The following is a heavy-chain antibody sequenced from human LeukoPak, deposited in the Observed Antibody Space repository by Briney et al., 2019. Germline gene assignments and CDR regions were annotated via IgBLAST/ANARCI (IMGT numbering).Heavy chain of an antibody. CDR2: IGSAGDT. D-gene: IGHD5-12*01. CDR3: ARGALVATSDGAFDI. CDR1: GFTFSSYD. V-gene: IGHV3-13*01. Sequence: GGSLRLSCAASGFTFSSYDMHWVRQATRKGLEWVSAIGSAGDTYYPGSVKGRFTISRENAKNSLYLQMNSLRAGDTAVYYCARGALVATSDGAFDIWGQGTMVTVSS. J-gene: IGHJ3*02.